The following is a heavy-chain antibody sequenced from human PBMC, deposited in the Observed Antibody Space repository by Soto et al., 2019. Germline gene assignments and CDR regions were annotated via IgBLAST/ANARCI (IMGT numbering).Heavy chain of an antibody. CDR2: IYSGGST. D-gene: IGHD3-10*01. J-gene: IGHJ3*02. CDR3: ARDNYGSDLANEAFDI. V-gene: IGHV3-66*01. CDR1: GFTVSSNY. Sequence: PGGSLRLSCAASGFTVSSNYMSWVRQAPGKGLEWVSVIYSGGSTYYADSVKGRFTISRDNSKNTLYLQMNSLRAEDTAVYYCARDNYGSDLANEAFDIWGQGXMVTVSS.